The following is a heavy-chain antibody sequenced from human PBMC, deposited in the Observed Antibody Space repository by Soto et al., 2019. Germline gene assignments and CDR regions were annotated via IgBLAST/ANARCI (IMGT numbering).Heavy chain of an antibody. J-gene: IGHJ4*02. CDR3: ERADCGGQCPCDY. CDR2: IWYDGSIK. Sequence: GGSLRLSCAASGFSFREDGLHWVRQAAGKGLEWVAGIWYDGSIKTYEESVKGRFTISRDNARNMLFLEMNSLRPEDTAVYYCERADCGGQCPCDYWGEGTLVTVSA. D-gene: IGHD2-21*01. CDR1: GFSFREDG. V-gene: IGHV3-33*01.